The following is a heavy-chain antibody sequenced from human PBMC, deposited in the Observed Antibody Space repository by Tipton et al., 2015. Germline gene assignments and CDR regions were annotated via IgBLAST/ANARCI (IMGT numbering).Heavy chain of an antibody. CDR1: GFDFSDHF. V-gene: IGHV3-11*01. Sequence: SLRLSCAGSGFDFSDHFMSWIRQAPGKGLEWLSYINHSGGSTYYADSVKGRFTISRDNAKNSVFLQMNSLRDDDTAVYYCASSFYYDAGHWGQGTLVTVSS. D-gene: IGHD3-22*01. CDR3: ASSFYYDAGH. CDR2: INHSGGST. J-gene: IGHJ4*02.